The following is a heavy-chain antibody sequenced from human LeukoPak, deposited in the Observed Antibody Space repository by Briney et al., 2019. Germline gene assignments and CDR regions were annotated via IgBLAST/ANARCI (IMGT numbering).Heavy chain of an antibody. CDR1: GYAFTGYY. D-gene: IGHD1-1*01. V-gene: IGHV1-2*02. CDR2: INPSSGGT. J-gene: IGHJ5*02. Sequence: GASEKVSCKASGYAFTGYYIHWMRRAPGQGLEWMGWINPSSGGTDYAQKFQGRVTMTRDTSLSTVYMDLTSLTSDDTAVYSCARQTGTTAKEVNWFDPWGQGTLVTVSS. CDR3: ARQTGTTAKEVNWFDP.